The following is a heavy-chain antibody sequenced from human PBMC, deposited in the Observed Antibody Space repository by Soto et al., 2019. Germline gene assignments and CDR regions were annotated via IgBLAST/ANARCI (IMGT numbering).Heavy chain of an antibody. J-gene: IGHJ4*02. V-gene: IGHV4-30-4*01. Sequence: QVQLQESGPGLVEPSQTLSLTCTVSGGSISSGHYFWSWIRQPPGKGLEWIGHIYNSGSTYSNPSLKSRVTISVDRSKNKFSLELNSVTAADTAVYYCARGPSGDKVDYWGQGILVTVSS. CDR3: ARGPSGDKVDY. D-gene: IGHD5-18*01. CDR2: IYNSGST. CDR1: GGSISSGHYF.